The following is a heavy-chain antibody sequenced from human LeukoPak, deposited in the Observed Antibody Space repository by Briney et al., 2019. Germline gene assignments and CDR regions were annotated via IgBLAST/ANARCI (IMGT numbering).Heavy chain of an antibody. CDR1: GYTFTSYD. Sequence: ASVKVSCKASGYTFTSYDINWVRQATGQGLEWMGWMNPNSGNTGYAQKFQGRVTMTRNTSISTAYMELSRLRSDDTAVYYCARDRVPWFGELLTRDPYFDYWGQGTLVTVSS. J-gene: IGHJ4*02. D-gene: IGHD3-10*01. V-gene: IGHV1-8*01. CDR2: MNPNSGNT. CDR3: ARDRVPWFGELLTRDPYFDY.